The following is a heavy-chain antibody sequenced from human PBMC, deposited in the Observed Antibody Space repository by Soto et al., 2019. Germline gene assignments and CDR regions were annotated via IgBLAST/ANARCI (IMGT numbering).Heavy chain of an antibody. CDR1: GGSISGYY. Sequence: SETLSLTCTVSGGSISGYYWSWIRQPPGKGLEWIGYIYYSGSTYYNPSLKSRVTISVDTSKNQFSLKLSSVTAADTAVYYCARDRAYYYDSSGPLWGQGTLVTVSS. CDR2: IYYSGST. J-gene: IGHJ4*02. CDR3: ARDRAYYYDSSGPL. V-gene: IGHV4-30-4*01. D-gene: IGHD3-22*01.